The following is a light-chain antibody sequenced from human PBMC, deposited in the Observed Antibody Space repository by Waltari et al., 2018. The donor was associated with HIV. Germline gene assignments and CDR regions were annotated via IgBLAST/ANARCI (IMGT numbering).Light chain of an antibody. Sequence: DIQMTQSPPSLSAVIGERVTITCRASQRIANYVAWFQQKPGEAPKSRIYDASYLQNGVPSRFSGSGLGTDFSLTSTSLQPEEFATYYCQQYNIYPLTFGQGTKLEI. CDR1: QRIANY. CDR2: DAS. V-gene: IGKV1-16*01. J-gene: IGKJ2*01. CDR3: QQYNIYPLT.